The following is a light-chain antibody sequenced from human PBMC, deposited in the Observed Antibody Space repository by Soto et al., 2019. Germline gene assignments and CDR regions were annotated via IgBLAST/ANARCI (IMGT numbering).Light chain of an antibody. CDR3: EQSYSTPPT. V-gene: IGKV1-39*01. Sequence: DIQMTQSPSSLSASVGDRVTITCRASQSISSYLNWYQQKPGKAPKLLIYAASSLQSGVPSRFSGSGSGTDFPHTISSLQPEDFETYYCEQSYSTPPTFGQGTKLEIK. CDR1: QSISSY. J-gene: IGKJ2*01. CDR2: AAS.